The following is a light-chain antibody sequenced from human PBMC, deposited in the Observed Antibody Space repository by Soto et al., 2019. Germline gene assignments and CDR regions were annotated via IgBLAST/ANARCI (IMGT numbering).Light chain of an antibody. Sequence: EVELTQSPATLSLSPGQRATLSCRASQSVSSTYLAWYQQQPGQAPRLLMSGTSNRATGTPDRFSGSGSGTDFTLTISRLEPEDFAVYYCQQYGSSRTFGQGTKVDIK. CDR3: QQYGSSRT. V-gene: IGKV3-20*01. CDR1: QSVSSTY. CDR2: GTS. J-gene: IGKJ1*01.